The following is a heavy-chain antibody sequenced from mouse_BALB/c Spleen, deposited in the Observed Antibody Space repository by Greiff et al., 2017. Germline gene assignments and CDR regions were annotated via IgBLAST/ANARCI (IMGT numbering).Heavy chain of an antibody. CDR1: GFSLTGYG. D-gene: IGHD2-2*01. V-gene: IGHV2-6-7*01. CDR2: IWGDGST. Sequence: VKLVESGPGLVAPSQSLSITCTVSGFSLTGYGVNWVRQPPGKGLEWLGMIWGDGSTDYNSALKSRLSISKENSKSQVFLKMNSLQTDDTARYYCARDGGLRRSWFAYWGQGTLVTVSA. J-gene: IGHJ3*01. CDR3: ARDGGLRRSWFAY.